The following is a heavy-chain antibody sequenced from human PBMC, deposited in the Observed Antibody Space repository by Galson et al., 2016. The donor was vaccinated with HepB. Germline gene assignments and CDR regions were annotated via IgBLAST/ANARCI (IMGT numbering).Heavy chain of an antibody. D-gene: IGHD2-21*01. CDR1: GFAFSHYG. CDR2: ISYDATST. CDR3: AKEESGDAITIFIRAPEY. J-gene: IGHJ4*02. V-gene: IGHV3-30*18. Sequence: SLRLSCAASGFAFSHYGMHWVRQAPGKGLEWVAVISYDATSTYYSDSVRGRFTLSRDNSKNTLYLQMNSLRTEDTAVYYCAKEESGDAITIFIRAPEYWGQGTLVTVSS.